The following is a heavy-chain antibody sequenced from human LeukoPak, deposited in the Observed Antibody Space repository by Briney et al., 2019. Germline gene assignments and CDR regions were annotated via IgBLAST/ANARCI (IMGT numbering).Heavy chain of an antibody. CDR2: IGTAGDT. CDR3: ARVAKERVGGVYYFDY. CDR1: GFTFSDYD. D-gene: IGHD1-1*01. J-gene: IGHJ4*02. V-gene: IGHV3-13*01. Sequence: GGSLRLSCAVSGFTFSDYDMHWVRQATGKGLEWVSAIGTAGDTYYTGSVKGRFTISRENAKNSLYLQMNSLRAGDTAVYYCARVAKERVGGVYYFDYWGQGTLVTVSS.